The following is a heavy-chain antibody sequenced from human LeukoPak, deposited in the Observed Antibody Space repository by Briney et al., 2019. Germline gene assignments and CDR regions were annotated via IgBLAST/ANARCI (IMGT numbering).Heavy chain of an antibody. D-gene: IGHD2-2*01. CDR2: IYYSGST. CDR1: GGSISSSGYY. V-gene: IGHV4-39*01. Sequence: PSETLSLTCTVSGGSISSSGYYWGWIRQPPGKGLEWIASIYYSGSTYYNPSLKSRVTISVDTSKNQFSLKLSSVTAADTAVYYCARGWDIVVVPAGFFNYWGQGTLVTVSS. J-gene: IGHJ4*02. CDR3: ARGWDIVVVPAGFFNY.